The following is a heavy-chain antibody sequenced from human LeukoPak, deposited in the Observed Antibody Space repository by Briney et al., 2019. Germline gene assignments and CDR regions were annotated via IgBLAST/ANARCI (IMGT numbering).Heavy chain of an antibody. CDR1: GFTFSSYS. CDR2: ISSSSSYI. J-gene: IGHJ4*02. D-gene: IGHD3-9*01. CDR3: ARWDDLFLIDF. V-gene: IGHV3-21*01. Sequence: GGSLKLSCAASGFTFSSYSMNWVRQAPGKGLEWVSSISSSSSYIYYADSVKGRFTVSRDNAKNSLDLQMNSLRAEDTAVYYCARWDDLFLIDFWGQGTLVTVSS.